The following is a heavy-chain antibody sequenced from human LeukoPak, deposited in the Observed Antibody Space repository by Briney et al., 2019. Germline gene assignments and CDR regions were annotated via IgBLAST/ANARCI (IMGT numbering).Heavy chain of an antibody. D-gene: IGHD6-13*01. V-gene: IGHV3-23*01. Sequence: GGSLRLSCAASGFTFSSYAMSWVRQAPGKGLEWVSAISGSGGSTYYADSEKGRFTISRDNSKNTLYLQMNSLRAEDTAVYYCAKQYSSSWYAGTFFDYWGQGTLVTVSS. CDR2: ISGSGGST. CDR3: AKQYSSSWYAGTFFDY. J-gene: IGHJ4*02. CDR1: GFTFSSYA.